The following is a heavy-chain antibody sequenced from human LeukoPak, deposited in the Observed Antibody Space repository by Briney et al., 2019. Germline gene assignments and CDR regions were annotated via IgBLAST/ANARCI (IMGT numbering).Heavy chain of an antibody. Sequence: GGSLRLSCAASGFTFSSYSMNWVRQAPGKGLEWVSSISSSSSCIYYADTVKGRFTISRDNAKNSLYLQMNSLRAEDTAVYYCARSRIVVAGSDYWGQGTLVTVSS. CDR1: GFTFSSYS. V-gene: IGHV3-21*01. CDR2: ISSSSSCI. D-gene: IGHD3-22*01. J-gene: IGHJ4*02. CDR3: ARSRIVVAGSDY.